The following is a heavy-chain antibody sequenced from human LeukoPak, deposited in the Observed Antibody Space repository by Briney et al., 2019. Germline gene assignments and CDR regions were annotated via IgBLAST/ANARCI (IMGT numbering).Heavy chain of an antibody. CDR3: ARRMGRRFGERYYYYHYMDV. CDR1: GGSFSGYY. V-gene: IGHV4-34*01. J-gene: IGHJ6*03. D-gene: IGHD3-10*01. Sequence: KASETLSLTCGVFGGSFSGYYWSWIRQPPGKGLEWIGEINRSGSGNYNSSLKSRVTISVDTSKNQFSLKVSSVTAADTAVYYCARRMGRRFGERYYYYHYMDVWGKGTTVTISS. CDR2: INRSGSG.